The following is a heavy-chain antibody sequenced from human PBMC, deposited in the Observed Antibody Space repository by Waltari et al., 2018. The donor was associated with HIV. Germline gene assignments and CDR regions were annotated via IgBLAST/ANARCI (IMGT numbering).Heavy chain of an antibody. J-gene: IGHJ4*02. CDR1: GFTVSSNY. V-gene: IGHV3-53*02. CDR2: IYSGGST. Sequence: EVQLVETGGGLIQPGGSLRLSCAASGFTVSSNYMSWVRQAPGKGRGWVLVIYSGGSTYYADSVKSRFTISRDNSKNTLYLQMNSLRAEDTAVYYCATPLGDTAMVPLYWGQGTLVTVSS. CDR3: ATPLGDTAMVPLY. D-gene: IGHD5-18*01.